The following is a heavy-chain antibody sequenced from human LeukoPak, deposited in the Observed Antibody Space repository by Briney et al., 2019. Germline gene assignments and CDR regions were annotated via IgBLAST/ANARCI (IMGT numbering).Heavy chain of an antibody. J-gene: IGHJ3*01. CDR2: ISPYESCT. Sequence: GESLKISCKGSGYSFTTYWIAWVRQVPGKGLEWMGIISPYESCTTYSQSFQGQVTISADKSISTAYLQWSSLKASDTAIYYCARTLHSSAYDAFDVWGQGTMVTVSS. V-gene: IGHV5-51*01. CDR3: ARTLHSSAYDAFDV. CDR1: GYSFTTYW. D-gene: IGHD3-22*01.